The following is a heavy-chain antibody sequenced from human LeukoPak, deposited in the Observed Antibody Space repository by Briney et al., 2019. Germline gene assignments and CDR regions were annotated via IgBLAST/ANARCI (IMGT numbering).Heavy chain of an antibody. CDR1: GGSFSAYC. Sequence: SETLSLTCAVYGGSFSAYCWSWIRQPPGKGLEWIGEIDHSGSTSYNPSLKSRVTISVGTPKTQFSLKLSSVTAADTAVYYCARQRRYTASSDVGDYWGQGALVTVSS. J-gene: IGHJ4*02. CDR2: IDHSGST. V-gene: IGHV4-34*01. D-gene: IGHD3-16*02. CDR3: ARQRRYTASSDVGDY.